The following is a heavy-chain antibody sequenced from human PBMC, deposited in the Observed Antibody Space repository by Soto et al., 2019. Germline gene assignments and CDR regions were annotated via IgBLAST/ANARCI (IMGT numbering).Heavy chain of an antibody. CDR3: TTLGWGVPGEEDTG. Sequence: PGGSLRLSCAASGFTFSSYAMSWVRQAPGKGLEWVGRIRSKTGSGTRDYAAPGKGSFTISRDHSKHRLHMQMNRPKTEDKAQYYCTTLGWGVPGEEDTGWSQGSLVPVSS. CDR2: IRSKTGSGTR. CDR1: GFTFSSYA. D-gene: IGHD2-21*01. J-gene: IGHJ1*01. V-gene: IGHV3-15*01.